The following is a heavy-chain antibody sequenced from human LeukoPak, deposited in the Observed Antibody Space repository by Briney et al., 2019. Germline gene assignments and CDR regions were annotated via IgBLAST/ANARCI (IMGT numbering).Heavy chain of an antibody. CDR3: ARTFKYSSSWYFDL. J-gene: IGHJ2*01. CDR2: IYYSGST. CDR1: GGSIGSYY. Sequence: SQTLSLTCSVAGGSIGSYYWGWIRQPPGEGLGWIGYIYYSGSTNYNPPLKRRVTISVDTSKNQFSLKLRSVTAADTAVYYCARTFKYSSSWYFDLWGRGTLVTVSS. D-gene: IGHD6-13*01. V-gene: IGHV4-59*01.